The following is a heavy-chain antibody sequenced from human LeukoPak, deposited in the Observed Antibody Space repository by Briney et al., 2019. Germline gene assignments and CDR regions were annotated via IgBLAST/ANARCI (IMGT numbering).Heavy chain of an antibody. Sequence: ASVKVSCKASGYTFTGYYMHWVRQAPGQGLEWMGRINPNSGGTNYAQKFQGRVTMTRDTSISTAYMELSRLRSDDTAAYYCARSRYSSSWYPPYYFDYWGQGTLVTVSS. V-gene: IGHV1-2*06. CDR3: ARSRYSSSWYPPYYFDY. D-gene: IGHD6-13*01. CDR2: INPNSGGT. J-gene: IGHJ4*02. CDR1: GYTFTGYY.